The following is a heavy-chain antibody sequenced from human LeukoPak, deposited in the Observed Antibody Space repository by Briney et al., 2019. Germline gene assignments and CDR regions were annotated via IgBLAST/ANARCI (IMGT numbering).Heavy chain of an antibody. D-gene: IGHD3-10*01. V-gene: IGHV4-61*05. Sequence: SETLSLTCTVSGGSISSSSYYWGWIRQPPGKGLEWIGYIYYSGSTNYNPSLKSRVTISVDTSKNQFSLKLSSVTAADTAVYYCARGGWGTMVRGDHPFDYWGQGTLVTVSS. CDR3: ARGGWGTMVRGDHPFDY. J-gene: IGHJ4*02. CDR1: GGSISSSSYY. CDR2: IYYSGST.